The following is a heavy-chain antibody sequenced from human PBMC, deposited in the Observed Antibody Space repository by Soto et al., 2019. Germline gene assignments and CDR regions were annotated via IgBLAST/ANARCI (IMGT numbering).Heavy chain of an antibody. CDR1: GGSITNNY. CDR2: SYYSGST. Sequence: QVQLQESGPGQVKPAETLSLTCTVSGGSITNNYWSWIRQSPGKGLEWIGCSYYSGSTSYNPSLRSRVTISIDTSKTQFSLRLRSVTAADTAVYYCARCQNWNNLFDTWGQGTLVTVSP. CDR3: ARCQNWNNLFDT. V-gene: IGHV4-59*01. J-gene: IGHJ5*02. D-gene: IGHD1-1*01.